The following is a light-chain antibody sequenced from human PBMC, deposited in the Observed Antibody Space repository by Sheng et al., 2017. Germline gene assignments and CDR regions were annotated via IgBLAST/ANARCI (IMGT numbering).Light chain of an antibody. Sequence: EVVLTQSPAALSLSAGQRATLSCRASQNVSFNFAWYQHKPGQAPRLLIFDVSDRAPGVPGRFSGSGSGTDFTLTISSLEPEDFATYYCQQFNRYPITFGQGTRLEIK. J-gene: IGKJ5*01. V-gene: IGKV3-11*01. CDR2: DVS. CDR3: QQFNRYPIT. CDR1: QNVSFN.